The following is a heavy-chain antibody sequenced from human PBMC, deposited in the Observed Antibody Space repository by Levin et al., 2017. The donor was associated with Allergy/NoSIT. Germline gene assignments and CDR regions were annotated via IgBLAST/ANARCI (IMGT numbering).Heavy chain of an antibody. Sequence: SETLSLTCAVYGGSFSGYYWSWIRQPPGKGLEWIGEINHSGSTNYNPSLKSRVTISVDTSKNQFSLKLSSVTAADTAVYYCARGYDILTGYYPSVYYYYYGMDVWGQGTTVTVSS. D-gene: IGHD3-9*01. V-gene: IGHV4-34*01. CDR3: ARGYDILTGYYPSVYYYYYGMDV. CDR2: INHSGST. J-gene: IGHJ6*02. CDR1: GGSFSGYY.